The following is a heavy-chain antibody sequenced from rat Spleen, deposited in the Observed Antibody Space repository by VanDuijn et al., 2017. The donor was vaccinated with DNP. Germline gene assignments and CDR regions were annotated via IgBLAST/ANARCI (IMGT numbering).Heavy chain of an antibody. CDR3: TRHDYYSSPYYAMDA. Sequence: EVQLVESGGGLVQPGRSLKLSCAASGFTFSDYSMAWVRQAPEKGLEWVATITYDGSNTYYRDSVKGRFTISRDKTKGTQYLQMDSLRSEDTATYYCTRHDYYSSPYYAMDAWGQGISVTVSS. J-gene: IGHJ4*01. D-gene: IGHD1-2*01. V-gene: IGHV5-7*01. CDR2: ITYDGSNT. CDR1: GFTFSDYS.